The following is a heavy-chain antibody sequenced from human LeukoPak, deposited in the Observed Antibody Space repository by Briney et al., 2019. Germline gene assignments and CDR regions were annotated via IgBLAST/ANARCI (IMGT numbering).Heavy chain of an antibody. CDR1: GFTFSSYW. CDR3: ARVEYYCGSGSYYNVDY. D-gene: IGHD3-10*01. Sequence: GGSLRLTCAASGFTFSSYWMHWVRQAPGKGLVWVSRINSDGSSTSYADSVKGRFTISRDNAKNTLYLQMNSLRAEDTAVYYCARVEYYCGSGSYYNVDYWGQGTLVTVSS. CDR2: INSDGSST. V-gene: IGHV3-74*01. J-gene: IGHJ4*02.